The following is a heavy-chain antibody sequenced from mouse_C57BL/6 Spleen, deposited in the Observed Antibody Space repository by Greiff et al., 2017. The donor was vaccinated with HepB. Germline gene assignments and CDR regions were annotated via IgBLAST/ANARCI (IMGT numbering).Heavy chain of an antibody. J-gene: IGHJ4*01. D-gene: IGHD2-3*01. Sequence: QVQLQQSGPELVKPGASVKISCKASGYAFSSSWMNWVKQMPGKGLEWIGRIYPGDGDTNYNGKFKGKATLTADKSSSTAYMQLSSLTSEDSAVYFCARDGPYAMDYWGQGTSVTVSS. CDR3: ARDGPYAMDY. V-gene: IGHV1-82*01. CDR2: IYPGDGDT. CDR1: GYAFSSSW.